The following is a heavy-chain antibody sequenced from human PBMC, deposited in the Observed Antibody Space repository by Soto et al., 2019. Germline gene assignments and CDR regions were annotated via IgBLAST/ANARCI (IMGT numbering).Heavy chain of an antibody. CDR3: AKEGLDIEATTYYYYYGMDV. Sequence: VGSLRLSCAASGFTFSSYGMHWVPQAPGKGLEWVAVISYDGSNKYYADSVKGRFTISRDNSKNTLYLQMNSLRAEDTAVYYCAKEGLDIEATTYYYYYGMDVWGQGTTVTVSS. D-gene: IGHD5-12*01. V-gene: IGHV3-30*18. J-gene: IGHJ6*02. CDR2: ISYDGSNK. CDR1: GFTFSSYG.